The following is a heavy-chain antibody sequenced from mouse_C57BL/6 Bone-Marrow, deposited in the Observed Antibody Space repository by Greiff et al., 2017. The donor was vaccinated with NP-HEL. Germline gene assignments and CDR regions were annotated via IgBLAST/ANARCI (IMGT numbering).Heavy chain of an antibody. CDR1: GYAFSSSW. CDR3: AKNTRYFDY. Sequence: VQLQQSGPELVKPGASVKISCKASGYAFSSSWMNWVKQRPGKGLEWIGRIYPGDGDTNYNGKFKGKATLTADKSSGTAYMQLSSLTSEDSAVYFCAKNTRYFDYWGQGTTLTVSS. D-gene: IGHD5-1-1*01. V-gene: IGHV1-82*01. CDR2: IYPGDGDT. J-gene: IGHJ2*01.